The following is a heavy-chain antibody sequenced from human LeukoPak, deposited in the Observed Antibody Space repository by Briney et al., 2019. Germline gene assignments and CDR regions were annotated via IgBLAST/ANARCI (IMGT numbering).Heavy chain of an antibody. Sequence: SETLSLTRTVSGGSVSSGSYYWSWIRQPPGKGLEWIGYIYYSGSTNYNPSLKSRVTISVDTSKNQFSLKLSSVTAADTAVYYCARDKRDRSRGYCSGGSCYSNGMDVWGQGTTVTVSS. CDR1: GGSVSSGSYY. CDR2: IYYSGST. CDR3: ARDKRDRSRGYCSGGSCYSNGMDV. J-gene: IGHJ6*02. D-gene: IGHD2-15*01. V-gene: IGHV4-61*01.